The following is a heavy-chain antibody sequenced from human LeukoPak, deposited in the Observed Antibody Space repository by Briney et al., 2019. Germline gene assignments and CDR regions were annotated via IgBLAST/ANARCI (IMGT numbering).Heavy chain of an antibody. CDR1: GYSFTSYW. J-gene: IGHJ4*02. CDR2: IYPGDSDT. CDR3: ARLSYEEGYFDY. Sequence: GQPLKISCQGSGYSFTSYWIGWMRQIPGKGPEWMGIIYPGDSDTRYNPSFQGPVPISADKSISTVYLQSSSLKASDTAMYYWARLSYEEGYFDYWGQGTLVTVSS. V-gene: IGHV5-51*01. D-gene: IGHD3-22*01.